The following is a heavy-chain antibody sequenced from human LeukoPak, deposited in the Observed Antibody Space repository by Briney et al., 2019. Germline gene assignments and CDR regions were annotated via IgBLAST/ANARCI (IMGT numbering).Heavy chain of an antibody. CDR1: GFTFSDYN. Sequence: GGSLRLSCAASGFTFSDYNMNWVRQAPGKGLEWVSYITNGGSTIHHADSVKGRFTISRDNAKKTLHLQMNSLRAEDTAVYYCARSIGLTGGGVVVWGQGTTVTVSS. J-gene: IGHJ6*02. CDR3: ARSIGLTGGGVVV. CDR2: ITNGGSTI. V-gene: IGHV3-11*01. D-gene: IGHD3-9*01.